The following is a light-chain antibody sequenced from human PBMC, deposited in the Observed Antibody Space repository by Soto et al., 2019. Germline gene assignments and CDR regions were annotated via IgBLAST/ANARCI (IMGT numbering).Light chain of an antibody. CDR2: GAS. J-gene: IGKJ4*01. CDR3: QQYGISPLT. V-gene: IGKV3-15*01. CDR1: HISNSD. Sequence: ALSASPGETTRLSCSARHISNSDVAWYQQKVGQTPRLLIHGASSRATGIPARFSGSGSGTEFTLTISRLQSEDFAVYYCQQYGISPLTFGEGAKADIK.